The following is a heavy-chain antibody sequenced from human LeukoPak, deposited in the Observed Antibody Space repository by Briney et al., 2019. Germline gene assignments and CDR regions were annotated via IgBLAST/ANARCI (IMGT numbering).Heavy chain of an antibody. CDR3: AKDRGGAWNYFDS. CDR2: LSVSGDTT. V-gene: IGHV3-23*01. D-gene: IGHD1-1*01. J-gene: IGHJ4*02. CDR1: GFTFNIYA. Sequence: GGSLRLSCAASGFTFNIYAMSWVRQAPGKGLEWVSSLSVSGDTTFYADSVKGRFTISRDTSRNTLYLQMNSLRAEDTAVYYCAKDRGGAWNYFDSWGQGTLVTVSS.